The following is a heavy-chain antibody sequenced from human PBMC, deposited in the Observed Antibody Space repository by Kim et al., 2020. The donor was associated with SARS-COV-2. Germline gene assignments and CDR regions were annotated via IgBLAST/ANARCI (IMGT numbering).Heavy chain of an antibody. Sequence: GGSLRLSCAASGFTFRNYAMHWVRQTPGKGLEWVAIISHDGNNEYYVDSVQGRFTISRDNSKNTLFLQMSNLRLEDTAIYFCAGGAGLPDFWGQGTLVTVSS. CDR1: GFTFRNYA. V-gene: IGHV3-30*03. CDR3: AGGAGLPDF. J-gene: IGHJ4*02. CDR2: ISHDGNNE. D-gene: IGHD3-16*01.